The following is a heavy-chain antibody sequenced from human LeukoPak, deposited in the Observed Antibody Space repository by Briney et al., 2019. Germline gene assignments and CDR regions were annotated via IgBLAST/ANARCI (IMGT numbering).Heavy chain of an antibody. CDR3: ASLYPPSGSFSNFDF. CDR1: NGSIGTYY. J-gene: IGHJ4*02. Sequence: SETLSLTCTVSNGSIGTYYWSWIRQPPGKGLEWIGYIHYTGSTKYNPSLKSRVTISEDTSKNQFSLKLNSVTAADTAVYYCASLYPPSGSFSNFDFWGQGTLVTVSS. D-gene: IGHD1-26*01. CDR2: IHYTGST. V-gene: IGHV4-59*08.